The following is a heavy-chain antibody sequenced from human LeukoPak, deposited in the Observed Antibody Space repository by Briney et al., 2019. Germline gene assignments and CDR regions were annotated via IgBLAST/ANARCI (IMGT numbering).Heavy chain of an antibody. J-gene: IGHJ4*02. CDR1: GFSLNTSGVG. Sequence: SGPTLVKPTETLTLTCTFSGFSLNTSGVGVGWIRQPPGKALEWLALIYWDDDKRYSPSLKSRLTITKDTSKNQVVLTMTNMDPVDTATYYCAHIEKPVIRGVNGFVDYWGQGALVTVSS. V-gene: IGHV2-5*02. CDR3: AHIEKPVIRGVNGFVDY. D-gene: IGHD3-10*01. CDR2: IYWDDDK.